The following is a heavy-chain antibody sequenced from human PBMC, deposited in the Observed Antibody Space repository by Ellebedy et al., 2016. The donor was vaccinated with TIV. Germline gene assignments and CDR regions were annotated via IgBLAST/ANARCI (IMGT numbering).Heavy chain of an antibody. CDR1: GGSIRSSSYY. CDR2: IYYSGST. V-gene: IGHV4-39*01. J-gene: IGHJ2*01. Sequence: SETLSLXCTVSGGSIRSSSYYWGWIRQPPGKGLEWIANIYYSGSTYYNPSLKSRVTLSVDTSKNQFSLKLSSLTAADTAVYHCARHLLRDYYGSGSPNYWYFDLWGRGTLVTVSS. D-gene: IGHD3-10*01. CDR3: ARHLLRDYYGSGSPNYWYFDL.